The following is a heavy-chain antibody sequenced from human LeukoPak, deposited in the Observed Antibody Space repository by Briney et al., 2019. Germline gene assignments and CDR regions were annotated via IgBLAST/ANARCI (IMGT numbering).Heavy chain of an antibody. Sequence: GGSLRLSCAASGFTFNTYAMHWVRQAPGKGLEFVSSISSSGGNTYYANSVKGRFTISRDDSKNTLHLQMGSLRPEDMAVYYCARASGRGLYYFDYWGQGTLVTVSS. CDR3: ARASGRGLYYFDY. V-gene: IGHV3-64*01. CDR1: GFTFNTYA. D-gene: IGHD2-15*01. J-gene: IGHJ4*02. CDR2: ISSSGGNT.